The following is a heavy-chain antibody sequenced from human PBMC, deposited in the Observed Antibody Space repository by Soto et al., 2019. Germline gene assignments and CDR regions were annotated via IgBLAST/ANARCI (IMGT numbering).Heavy chain of an antibody. V-gene: IGHV3-7*01. CDR3: ARGKDGRRAGTYYFDMDV. J-gene: IGHJ6*03. Sequence: EEQLVESGGGLVQPGGSLRLSCAASGFSIRDYWMTWVRQAPGKGLDWVANIKQDGSEKFYVDSLKGRFTISRDNAKNSVYPLMNSLRADDTAVYYCARGKDGRRAGTYYFDMDVWGKGTTVTLSS. D-gene: IGHD1-1*01. CDR2: IKQDGSEK. CDR1: GFSIRDYW.